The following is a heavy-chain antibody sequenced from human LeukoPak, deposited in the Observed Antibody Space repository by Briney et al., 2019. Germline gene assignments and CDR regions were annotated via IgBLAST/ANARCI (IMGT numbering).Heavy chain of an antibody. CDR1: GGSISNYY. J-gene: IGHJ4*02. CDR3: ARRKVTAAGSDFDY. D-gene: IGHD6-13*01. CDR2: IYYSGST. Sequence: PSETLSLTCSVSGGSISNYYWSWIRQSPGMGLKWIGFIYYSGSTSYDPSFKGRVNMSVDTSKNQFSLNLSSVTPADTAVYYCARRKVTAAGSDFDYWGQGILVTVSS. V-gene: IGHV4-59*01.